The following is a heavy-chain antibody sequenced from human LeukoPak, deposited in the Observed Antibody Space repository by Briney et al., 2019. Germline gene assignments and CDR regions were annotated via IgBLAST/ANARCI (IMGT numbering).Heavy chain of an antibody. CDR2: ISSSGRTI. CDR1: GFTFSSYE. J-gene: IGHJ3*01. V-gene: IGHV3-48*03. CDR3: VRQMVISTVTSSFDV. Sequence: PGGSLRLSCEASGFTFSSYEMNFVRQAPGKGLEWVSFISSSGRTITYADSVKGRFVISRDNANNSLYLQMNSLRVEDTAIYYCVRQMVISTVTSSFDVWGQGTMVTVTS. D-gene: IGHD4-17*01.